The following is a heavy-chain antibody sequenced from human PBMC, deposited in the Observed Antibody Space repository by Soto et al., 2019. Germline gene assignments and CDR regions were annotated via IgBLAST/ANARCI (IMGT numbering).Heavy chain of an antibody. CDR2: TYYRSKWST. D-gene: IGHD1-26*01. Sequence: SQTLSLTCAISGDSVSSKSAAWNWIRQSPSRGLEWLGRTYYRSKWSTDYAVSLKSRITINPDTSKNQFSLQLNSVTPEDTAAYYCTRALSGSYDSWGQGTLVTVSS. V-gene: IGHV6-1*01. J-gene: IGHJ5*01. CDR3: TRALSGSYDS. CDR1: GDSVSSKSAA.